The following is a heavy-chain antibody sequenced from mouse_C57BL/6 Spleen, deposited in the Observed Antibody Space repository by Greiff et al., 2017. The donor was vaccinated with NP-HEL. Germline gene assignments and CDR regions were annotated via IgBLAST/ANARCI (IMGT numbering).Heavy chain of an antibody. Sequence: VQLQQSGPGMVKPSQSLSLTCTVTGYSITSGYDWHWIRHFPGNKLEWMGYISYSGSTNYNPSLKSRISITHDTSKNHFFLKLNSVTTEDTATYYCARGGWGSPFDYWGQGTTLTVSS. D-gene: IGHD3-3*01. CDR3: ARGGWGSPFDY. J-gene: IGHJ2*01. CDR1: GYSITSGYD. CDR2: ISYSGST. V-gene: IGHV3-1*01.